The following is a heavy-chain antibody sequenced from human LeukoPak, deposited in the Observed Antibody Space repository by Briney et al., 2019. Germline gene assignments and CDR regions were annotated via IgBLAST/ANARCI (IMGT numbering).Heavy chain of an antibody. CDR1: GFTFSSYG. D-gene: IGHD3-10*01. CDR3: AKDRGYYGSGSYYINWFDP. J-gene: IGHJ5*02. CDR2: IRYDGSNK. Sequence: GGSLRLSCAASGFTFSSYGMHWVRQAPGKGLEWVAFIRYDGSNKYYADSVKGRFTISRDNSKNTLYLQMNSLRAEDTAVYYCAKDRGYYGSGSYYINWFDPWGQGTLVTVSS. V-gene: IGHV3-30*02.